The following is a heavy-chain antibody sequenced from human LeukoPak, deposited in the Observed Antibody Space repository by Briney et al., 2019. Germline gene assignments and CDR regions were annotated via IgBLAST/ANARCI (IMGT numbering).Heavy chain of an antibody. V-gene: IGHV3-48*01. J-gene: IGHJ4*02. CDR1: GFTFSSYS. CDR3: AREASRRSYDGSGFSDY. D-gene: IGHD3-22*01. CDR2: ISSSSSTT. Sequence: GGSLRLSCAASGFTFSSYSMNWVRQAPGKGLEWVSNISSSSSTTYYADSVKGRFTISRDNAKNSLYLQMNSLRAEDTAVYYCAREASRRSYDGSGFSDYWGQGTLVTVSS.